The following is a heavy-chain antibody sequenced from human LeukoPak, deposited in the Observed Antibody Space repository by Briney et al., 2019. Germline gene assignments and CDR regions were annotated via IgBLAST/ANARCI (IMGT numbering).Heavy chain of an antibody. V-gene: IGHV1-2*02. CDR1: GYTFTGYY. CDR2: INPNSGGT. J-gene: IGHJ4*02. CDR3: ARSIAAAGTDY. D-gene: IGHD6-13*01. Sequence: ASVKVSCKASGYTFTGYYMHWVRQAPGQGLEWVGWINPNSGGTNYAQKFPGRVTMTRDTSISTAYMELSRLRSDDTAVYYCARSIAAAGTDYWGQGTLVTVSS.